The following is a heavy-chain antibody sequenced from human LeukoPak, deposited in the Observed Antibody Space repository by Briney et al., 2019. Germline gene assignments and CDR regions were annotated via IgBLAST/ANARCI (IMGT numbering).Heavy chain of an antibody. D-gene: IGHD6-13*01. CDR2: INSDGTNT. V-gene: IGHV3-74*01. J-gene: IGHJ6*02. Sequence: PGGSLRLSCAAFGFTLNDYWKHWVRQVPGTGPVWVAYINSDGTNTDYADSVKGRFTIFRDNAKKTLYLQMNSLRAEDTAVYYCAREGVWRQQLVDYYYGMDVWGQGTTVTVSS. CDR1: GFTLNDYW. CDR3: AREGVWRQQLVDYYYGMDV.